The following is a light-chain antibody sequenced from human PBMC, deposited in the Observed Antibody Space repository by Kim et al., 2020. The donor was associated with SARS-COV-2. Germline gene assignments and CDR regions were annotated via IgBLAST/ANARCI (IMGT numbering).Light chain of an antibody. CDR3: QSYNRDNVL. V-gene: IGLV6-57*03. Sequence: GKPLTISCTRSSGSIDDNYVQWYQQRPGGVPTTVLYEDDQRPSGVSDRFSGSIDNSANSASLTISGLRTEDEADYYCQSYNRDNVLFGGGTQLTVL. CDR2: EDD. J-gene: IGLJ2*01. CDR1: SGSIDDNY.